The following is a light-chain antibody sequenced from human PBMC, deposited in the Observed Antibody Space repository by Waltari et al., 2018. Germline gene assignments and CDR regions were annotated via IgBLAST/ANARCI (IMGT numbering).Light chain of an antibody. CDR1: SSNIGAGYD. CDR2: GTS. J-gene: IGLJ2*01. Sequence: QSVLTQPPSVSGAPGQRVTISCTGSSSNIGAGYDVHWYQQLPGTAPKLLIYGTSNRPSGVPDRFSGSKSGTSASLAITGLQAEDEADYYCQSYDSSLSVRFGGGTKLTVL. CDR3: QSYDSSLSVR. V-gene: IGLV1-40*01.